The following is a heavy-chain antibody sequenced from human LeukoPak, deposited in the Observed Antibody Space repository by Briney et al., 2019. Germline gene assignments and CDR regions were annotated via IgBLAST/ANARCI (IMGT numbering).Heavy chain of an antibody. J-gene: IGHJ4*02. CDR2: INPNTGAT. Sequence: GASVKVSCKASGYTFIDYYMNWVRQAPGQGLEWMGWINPNTGATNYAQKFQGWVTMTRDTSISTAYMELSRLRSDDTAVYYCARDSCSGGSCDLPDYWGQGTLVTVSS. D-gene: IGHD2-15*01. CDR3: ARDSCSGGSCDLPDY. CDR1: GYTFIDYY. V-gene: IGHV1-2*04.